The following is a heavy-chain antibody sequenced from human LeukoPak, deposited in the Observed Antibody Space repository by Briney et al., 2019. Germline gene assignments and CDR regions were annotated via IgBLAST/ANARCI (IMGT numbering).Heavy chain of an antibody. J-gene: IGHJ2*01. CDR1: GFTFSSYG. CDR3: ARDRSMSGWYIDL. D-gene: IGHD2/OR15-2a*01. V-gene: IGHV3-33*01. CDR2: IWYDGSDK. Sequence: GGSLRLSCAASGFTFSSYGMHWVRQAPGKGLEWVAVIWYDGSDKYYPDSVQGRFTISRDNSKNTLYLQVNSLRAEDTAVYYCARDRSMSGWYIDLWGRGTLVTVSS.